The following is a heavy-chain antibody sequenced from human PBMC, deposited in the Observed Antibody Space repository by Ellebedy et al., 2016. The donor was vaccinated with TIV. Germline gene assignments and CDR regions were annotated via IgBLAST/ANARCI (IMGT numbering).Heavy chain of an antibody. Sequence: GESLQISCAASGFTFSSYAMHWVREAPGKGLEWVAVISYDGSNKYSADSVKGRLTISRDNSKNTLSLQMDSLRVEDTAVYYCAKETGGLDVWGQGTTVTVSS. CDR3: AKETGGLDV. D-gene: IGHD3-10*01. V-gene: IGHV3-30*01. J-gene: IGHJ6*02. CDR2: ISYDGSNK. CDR1: GFTFSSYA.